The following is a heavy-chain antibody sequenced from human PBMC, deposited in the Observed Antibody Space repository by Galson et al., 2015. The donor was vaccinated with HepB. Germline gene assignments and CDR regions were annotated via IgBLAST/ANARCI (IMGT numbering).Heavy chain of an antibody. CDR2: INAGNGNT. D-gene: IGHD2-2*03. CDR3: ASGYCSSTSCYPPDYFDY. V-gene: IGHV1-3*01. Sequence: SVKVSCKASGYTFTNYAMHWVRQAPGHRLEWMGWINAGNGNTKYSQKFQGRVTITRDTSASTAYMELSSLRSEDTAVYYCASGYCSSTSCYPPDYFDYWGQGTLVTVSS. CDR1: GYTFTNYA. J-gene: IGHJ4*02.